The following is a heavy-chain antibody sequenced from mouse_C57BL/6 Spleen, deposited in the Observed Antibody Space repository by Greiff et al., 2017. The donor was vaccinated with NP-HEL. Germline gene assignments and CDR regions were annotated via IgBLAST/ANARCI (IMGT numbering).Heavy chain of an antibody. Sequence: QVQLQQSGAELVKPGASVKLSCKASGYTFTEYTIHWVKQRPGQGLEWIGWFYPGSGSTKYNEKFKDKATLTADKSSSTVYMELSRLTSEDSAVYFCARQEEGDVRDYDGFAYWGQGTLVTVSA. CDR1: GYTFTEYT. CDR2: FYPGSGST. J-gene: IGHJ3*01. V-gene: IGHV1-62-2*01. D-gene: IGHD2-4*01. CDR3: ARQEEGDVRDYDGFAY.